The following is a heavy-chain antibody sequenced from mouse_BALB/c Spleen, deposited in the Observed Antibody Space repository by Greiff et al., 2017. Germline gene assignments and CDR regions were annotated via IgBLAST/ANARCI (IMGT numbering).Heavy chain of an antibody. Sequence: VHLVESGAELVRPGSSVKISCKASGYAFSSYWMNWVKQRPGQGLEWIGQIYPGDGDTNYNGKFKGKATLTADKSSSTAYMQLSSLTSEDSAVYFCARSNGYYFDYWGQGTTLTVSS. J-gene: IGHJ2*01. CDR1: GYAFSSYW. V-gene: IGHV1-80*01. CDR3: ARSNGYYFDY. CDR2: IYPGDGDT.